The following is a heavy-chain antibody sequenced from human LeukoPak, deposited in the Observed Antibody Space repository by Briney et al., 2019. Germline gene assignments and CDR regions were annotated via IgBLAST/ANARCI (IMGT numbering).Heavy chain of an antibody. CDR1: GFTFSSYA. J-gene: IGHJ4*02. Sequence: GGSLRLSCAASGFTFSSYAMSWVRQAPGKGLEWVSAISGSGGSTYYADSVKGRFTISRDNSKNTLYLQMNSLRAEDTAVYYCAKGFCSGTSCYTWFYFDYWGQGTLVTVSS. D-gene: IGHD2-2*02. V-gene: IGHV3-23*01. CDR2: ISGSGGST. CDR3: AKGFCSGTSCYTWFYFDY.